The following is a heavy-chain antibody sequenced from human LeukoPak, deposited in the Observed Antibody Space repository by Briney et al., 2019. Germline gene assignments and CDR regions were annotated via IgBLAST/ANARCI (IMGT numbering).Heavy chain of an antibody. D-gene: IGHD1-26*01. V-gene: IGHV3-23*01. J-gene: IGHJ5*02. CDR1: GFTFSSYA. CDR3: AKDPSPSLQWELRGNWFDP. Sequence: GGSLRLSCAASGFTFSSYAMSWVRQAPGKGLEWVSAISGSGGSTYYADSVKGRFTISRDNSKNTLYLQMNSLRAEDTAVYYCAKDPSPSLQWELRGNWFDPWGQGTLVTASS. CDR2: ISGSGGST.